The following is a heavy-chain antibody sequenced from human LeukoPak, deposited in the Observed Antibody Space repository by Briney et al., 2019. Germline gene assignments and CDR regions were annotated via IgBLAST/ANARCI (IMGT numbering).Heavy chain of an antibody. CDR1: GFTFSSYG. CDR3: ARHLPARAIDY. D-gene: IGHD1-26*01. J-gene: IGHJ4*02. CDR2: ISSNSGSI. V-gene: IGHV3-21*01. Sequence: GGSLRLSCAASGFTFSSYGMNWVRQAPGKGLEWVSSISSNSGSIYYADSVKGRFTISRDNAKTSLYLQMNSLRAEDTAVYYCARHLPARAIDYWGQGTLVTVSS.